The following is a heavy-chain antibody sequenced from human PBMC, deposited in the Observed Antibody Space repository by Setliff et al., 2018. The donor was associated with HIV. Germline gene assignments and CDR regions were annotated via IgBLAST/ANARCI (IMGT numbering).Heavy chain of an antibody. J-gene: IGHJ1*01. Sequence: GGSLRLSCVASAASGFTFSDAWMSWVRQAPGKGLEWVCRTRSVSDGGRTDYAAPVKGRFTISRDDSKNMLDLQMNSLKIEDTAVYYCTTDPAVDWGQGTPVTVSS. CDR2: TRSVSDGGRT. V-gene: IGHV3-15*01. CDR1: GFTFSDAW. D-gene: IGHD2-2*01. CDR3: TTDPAVD.